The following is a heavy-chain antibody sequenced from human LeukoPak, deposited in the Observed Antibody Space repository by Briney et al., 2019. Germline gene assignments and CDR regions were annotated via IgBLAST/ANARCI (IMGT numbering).Heavy chain of an antibody. Sequence: GGSLRLSCAASGFTLSSYAMSWVRQAPGKGLEWVSAISGSGGSTYYADSVKGRFTISRDNSKNTLYLQMNSLRAEDTAVYYCAKDPRVVPAANWFDPWGQGTLVTVSS. V-gene: IGHV3-23*01. D-gene: IGHD2-2*01. CDR3: AKDPRVVPAANWFDP. J-gene: IGHJ5*02. CDR2: ISGSGGST. CDR1: GFTLSSYA.